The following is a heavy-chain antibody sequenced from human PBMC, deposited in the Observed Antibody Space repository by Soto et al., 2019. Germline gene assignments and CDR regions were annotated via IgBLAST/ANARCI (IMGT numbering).Heavy chain of an antibody. D-gene: IGHD5-18*01. CDR1: GFTFSSYG. V-gene: IGHV3-30*18. CDR3: AKVRDTAMVEPFDY. J-gene: IGHJ4*02. CDR2: ISYDGSNK. Sequence: GGSLRLSCAASGFTFSSYGMHWVRQAPGKGLEWVAVISYDGSNKYYADSVKGRFTISRDNSKNTLYLQMNSLRAEDTAVYYCAKVRDTAMVEPFDYWGQGTLVTVSS.